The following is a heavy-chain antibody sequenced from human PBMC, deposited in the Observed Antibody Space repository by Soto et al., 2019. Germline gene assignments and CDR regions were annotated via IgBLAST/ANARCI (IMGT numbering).Heavy chain of an antibody. V-gene: IGHV3-53*01. D-gene: IGHD3-10*01. CDR3: GTPGGGGGY. Sequence: EVQLVESGGGLIQPGGSLRLSCAVSGFTVSNNYMSWVRQAPGKGLEGVSVIYSGGYTAYGDSVKGRFTISRDNSKNTLPLKRNGREADDAAVFSCGTPGGGGGYWGQGTLVTVSS. CDR1: GFTVSNNY. J-gene: IGHJ4*02. CDR2: IYSGGYT.